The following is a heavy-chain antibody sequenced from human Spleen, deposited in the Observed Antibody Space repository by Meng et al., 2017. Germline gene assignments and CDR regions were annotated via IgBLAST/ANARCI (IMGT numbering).Heavy chain of an antibody. Sequence: GSLRLSCAASGISFSSYSMNWVRQAPGKGLEWVSSITSSSSFIYYADSVKGRFTISRDNAKNSLYLQMSSLRAEDTAVYYCARLPGSYYIDYWGQGTMVTVSS. CDR1: GISFSSYS. CDR2: ITSSSSFI. CDR3: ARLPGSYYIDY. V-gene: IGHV3-21*01. D-gene: IGHD1-26*01. J-gene: IGHJ4*02.